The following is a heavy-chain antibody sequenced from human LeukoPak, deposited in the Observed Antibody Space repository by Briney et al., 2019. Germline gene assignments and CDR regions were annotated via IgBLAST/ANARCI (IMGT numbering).Heavy chain of an antibody. V-gene: IGHV1-2*02. CDR1: GATLSGFY. Sequence: ASVKVSCKAAGATLSGFYMHWLRQAPGQGLEWMGYFNPNTGGTSSAQNFQGRVTMTRDTFISTAYMELSSLRSDDTALYYCAGSGDGYLFDYWGQGALVTVSS. J-gene: IGHJ4*02. CDR2: FNPNTGGT. CDR3: AGSGDGYLFDY. D-gene: IGHD3-3*01.